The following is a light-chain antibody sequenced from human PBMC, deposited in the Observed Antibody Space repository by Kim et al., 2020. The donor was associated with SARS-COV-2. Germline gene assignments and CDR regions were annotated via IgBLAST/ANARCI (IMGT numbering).Light chain of an antibody. V-gene: IGKV4-1*01. CDR1: QTVLYYSNNKNY. CDR2: WAS. Sequence: RATLNCKSSQTVLYYSNNKNYLAWYQQKPGQAPKLLIYWASIRESGVSDRFSGSGSETDFTLTISSLQAEDVAVYYCQQYYSTPPSFGQGTKLEIK. J-gene: IGKJ2*03. CDR3: QQYYSTPPS.